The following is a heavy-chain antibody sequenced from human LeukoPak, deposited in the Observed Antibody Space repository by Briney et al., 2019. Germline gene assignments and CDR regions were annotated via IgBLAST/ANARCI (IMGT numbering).Heavy chain of an antibody. CDR3: ARGRRSSSKNWFDP. J-gene: IGHJ5*02. Sequence: ASVKVSCKASGYTFTSYDINWVRQATGQGLEWMGWMNPNSGNTGYARKFQGRVTMTRNTSISTAYMELSSLRSEDTAVYYCARGRRSSSKNWFDPWGQGTLVTVSS. CDR1: GYTFTSYD. CDR2: MNPNSGNT. V-gene: IGHV1-8*01. D-gene: IGHD6-6*01.